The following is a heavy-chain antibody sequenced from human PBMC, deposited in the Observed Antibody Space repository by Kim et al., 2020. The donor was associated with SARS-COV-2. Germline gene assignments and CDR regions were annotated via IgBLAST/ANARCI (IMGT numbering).Heavy chain of an antibody. V-gene: IGHV1-2*02. Sequence: NYAQKFQGRVTMTRDTSISTAYMELSRLRSDDTAVYYCAREQYGDYGMDVWGQGTTVTVSS. D-gene: IGHD4-17*01. CDR3: AREQYGDYGMDV. J-gene: IGHJ6*02.